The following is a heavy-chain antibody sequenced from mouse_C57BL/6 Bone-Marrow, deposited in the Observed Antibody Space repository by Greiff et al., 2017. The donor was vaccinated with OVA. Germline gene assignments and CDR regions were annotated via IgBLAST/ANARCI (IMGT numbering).Heavy chain of an antibody. D-gene: IGHD2-4*01. V-gene: IGHV3-6*01. J-gene: IGHJ2*01. Sequence: EVQLVESGPGLVKPSQSLTLTCSVTGYSITSGYYWNWIRQFPGNNLEWLGFISYDGSNNYNPSFKNRISITRDTSKNQLFLKLNSVTTGDTATYNCAREDDYDPYSCDYWGQGTTLTVSS. CDR1: GYSITSGYY. CDR3: AREDDYDPYSCDY. CDR2: ISYDGSN.